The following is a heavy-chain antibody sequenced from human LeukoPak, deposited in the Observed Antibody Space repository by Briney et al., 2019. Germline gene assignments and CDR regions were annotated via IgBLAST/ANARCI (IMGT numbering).Heavy chain of an antibody. J-gene: IGHJ4*02. CDR2: IYTSGST. D-gene: IGHD3-22*01. CDR1: GGSISSGSYY. Sequence: SETLSLTCTVSGGSISSGSYYWSWIRQPAGKGLEWIGRIYTSGSTNYNPSLKSRVTISVDTSKNQFSLKLSSVTAADTAVYYCALSSGYNRDYWGQGTLVTVSS. V-gene: IGHV4-61*02. CDR3: ALSSGYNRDY.